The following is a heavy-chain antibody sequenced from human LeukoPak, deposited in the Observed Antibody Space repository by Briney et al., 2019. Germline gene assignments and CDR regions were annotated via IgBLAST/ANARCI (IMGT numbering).Heavy chain of an antibody. Sequence: GGSLRLSCAASGFTFSSYSMNWVRQAPGKGLEWVSYISSSSSTIYYADSVKGRFTISRDNAKNSLYLQMNSLRAEDTAVYYCAREGAREVGTPGRPRGYYDFWSGYYESFDYWGQGTLVTVSS. CDR1: GFTFSSYS. CDR3: AREGAREVGTPGRPRGYYDFWSGYYESFDY. J-gene: IGHJ4*02. CDR2: ISSSSSTI. D-gene: IGHD3-3*01. V-gene: IGHV3-48*01.